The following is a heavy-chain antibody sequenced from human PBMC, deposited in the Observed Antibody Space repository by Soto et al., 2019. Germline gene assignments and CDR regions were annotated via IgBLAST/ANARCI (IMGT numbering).Heavy chain of an antibody. CDR3: ARDRGSSSWYPSYYYYYGMDV. Sequence: GASVKVSCKASGYTFTSYGISWVRQAPGQGLEWMGWISAYNGNTNYAQKLRGRVTMTTDTSTSTAYMELRSLRSDDTAVYYCARDRGSSSWYPSYYYYYGMDVWGQGTTVTVS. D-gene: IGHD6-13*01. CDR2: ISAYNGNT. CDR1: GYTFTSYG. J-gene: IGHJ6*02. V-gene: IGHV1-18*04.